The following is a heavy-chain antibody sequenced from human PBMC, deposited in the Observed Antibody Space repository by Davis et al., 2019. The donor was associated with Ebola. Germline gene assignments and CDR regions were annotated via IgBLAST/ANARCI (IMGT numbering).Heavy chain of an antibody. Sequence: GESLKISCRGSGYSFTSYWIGWVRQMPGKGLEWMGIIYPGDSDTRYSPSFQGQVTISADKSISTAYLQWSSLKASDTAMYYCARQTLWWTNWFDPWGQGTLVTVSS. D-gene: IGHD2-21*01. CDR2: IYPGDSDT. CDR3: ARQTLWWTNWFDP. J-gene: IGHJ5*02. CDR1: GYSFTSYW. V-gene: IGHV5-51*01.